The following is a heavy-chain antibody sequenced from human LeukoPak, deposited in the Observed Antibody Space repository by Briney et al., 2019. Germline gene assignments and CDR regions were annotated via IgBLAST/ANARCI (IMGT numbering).Heavy chain of an antibody. J-gene: IGHJ4*02. CDR2: ISAYNGNT. D-gene: IGHD3-3*01. CDR1: GYTFTSYG. Sequence: GASVKVSCKASGYTFTSYGISWVRQAPGQGLEWMGWISAYNGNTNYAQKLQGRVTMTTDTSTSTAYMELRSLRPDDTAVYYCARGEGYYDFWSGYYGGPQVDYWGQGTLVTVSS. CDR3: ARGEGYYDFWSGYYGGPQVDY. V-gene: IGHV1-18*01.